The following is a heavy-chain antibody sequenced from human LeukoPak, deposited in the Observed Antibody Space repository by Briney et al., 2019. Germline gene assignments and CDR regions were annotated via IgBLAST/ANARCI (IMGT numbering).Heavy chain of an antibody. V-gene: IGHV3-11*01. CDR1: GFTFSSYA. CDR2: ISSSGSTI. D-gene: IGHD1-26*01. J-gene: IGHJ6*02. CDR3: ARDQGLSGTYPYYYGMDV. Sequence: PGGSLRLSCAASGFTFSSYAMSWIRQAPGQGLEWVSYISSSGSTIYYADSVKGRFTISRDNAKNSLYLQMNSLRAEDTAVYYCARDQGLSGTYPYYYGMDVWGQGTTVTVSS.